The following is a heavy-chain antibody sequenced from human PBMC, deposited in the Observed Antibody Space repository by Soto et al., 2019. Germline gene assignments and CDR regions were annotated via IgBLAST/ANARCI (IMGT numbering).Heavy chain of an antibody. V-gene: IGHV3-64*01. CDR2: ISSNGGST. Sequence: EVQLVESGGGLVQPGGSLRLSCAASGFNFSSYAMHWVRQAPGKGLEYVSAISSNGGSTYYANSVKGRFTISRDNSKNTLYLQMGSLRAEDMAVYYCARDRVGATTRAEYFQHWGQGTLVTVSS. J-gene: IGHJ1*01. CDR1: GFNFSSYA. CDR3: ARDRVGATTRAEYFQH. D-gene: IGHD1-26*01.